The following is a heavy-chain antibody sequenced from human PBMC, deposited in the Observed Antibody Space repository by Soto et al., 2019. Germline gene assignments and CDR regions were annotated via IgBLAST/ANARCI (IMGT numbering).Heavy chain of an antibody. V-gene: IGHV4-39*01. CDR2: IYYSGST. D-gene: IGHD3-3*01. Sequence: PSETLSLTCTVSGGSISSSSYYWGWIRQPPGKGLEWIGSIYYSGSTYYNPSLKSRVTISVDTSKNQFSLKLSSVTDADTAVYYCASRLVTIFGVVTRDDAFDIWGQGTMVTVSS. CDR3: ASRLVTIFGVVTRDDAFDI. J-gene: IGHJ3*02. CDR1: GGSISSSSYY.